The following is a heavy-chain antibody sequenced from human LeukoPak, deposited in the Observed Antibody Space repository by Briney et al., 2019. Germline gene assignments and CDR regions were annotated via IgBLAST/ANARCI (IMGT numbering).Heavy chain of an antibody. CDR3: ARGLQKTLLVVPAAIDPSFFY. CDR2: INPNSGGT. Sequence: GASVKVSCKASGYTFTGYYMHWVRQAPGQGLEWMGWINPNSGGTNYAQKFQGRVTMTRDTSISTAYMELSRLRSDDTAVNYCARGLQKTLLVVPAAIDPSFFYWGQGTLVTVSS. CDR1: GYTFTGYY. D-gene: IGHD2-2*01. J-gene: IGHJ4*02. V-gene: IGHV1-2*02.